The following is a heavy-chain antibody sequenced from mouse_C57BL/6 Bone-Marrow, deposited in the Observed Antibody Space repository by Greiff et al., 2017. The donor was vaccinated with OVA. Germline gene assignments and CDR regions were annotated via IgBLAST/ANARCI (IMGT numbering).Heavy chain of an antibody. CDR3: ARDYYGSSWIYAMDY. J-gene: IGHJ4*01. Sequence: EVQLQQSGPELVKPGASVKISCKASGYTFTDYYMNWVKQSHGKSLEWIGDINPNNGGTSYNQKFKGKATLTVDKSSSTAYMELRSLTSEDSAVYYCARDYYGSSWIYAMDYWGQGTSVTVSS. CDR1: GYTFTDYY. D-gene: IGHD1-1*01. V-gene: IGHV1-26*01. CDR2: INPNNGGT.